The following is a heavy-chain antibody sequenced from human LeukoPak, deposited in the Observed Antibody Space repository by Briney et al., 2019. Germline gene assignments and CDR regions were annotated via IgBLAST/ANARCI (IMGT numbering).Heavy chain of an antibody. CDR3: ARGMNYYDSSGYYYWFDP. CDR2: IYYSGST. Sequence: SETLSLTCTVSGGSISSYYWSWIRQPPGKGLEWIGYIYYSGSTNYNPSLKSRVTISVDTSKNQFSLKLSSVTAADTAVYYCARGMNYYDSSGYYYWFDPWGQGTLVTVSS. CDR1: GGSISSYY. D-gene: IGHD3-22*01. J-gene: IGHJ5*02. V-gene: IGHV4-59*01.